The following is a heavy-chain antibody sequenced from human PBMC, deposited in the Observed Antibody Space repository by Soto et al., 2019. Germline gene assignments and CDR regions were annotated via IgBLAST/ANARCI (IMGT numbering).Heavy chain of an antibody. Sequence: QVQLVESGGGVVQPGRSLRLSCAASGFTFSSYNMHWVRQAPGKGLEWVAVISYDGSDKYYADSVKGRFNVSRDNSKNTLYLQMNSLRAEDTAVYYCAKDRSYSWTFDYWGQGTLVTVSS. CDR1: GFTFSSYN. CDR3: AKDRSYSWTFDY. V-gene: IGHV3-30*18. CDR2: ISYDGSDK. D-gene: IGHD1-26*01. J-gene: IGHJ4*02.